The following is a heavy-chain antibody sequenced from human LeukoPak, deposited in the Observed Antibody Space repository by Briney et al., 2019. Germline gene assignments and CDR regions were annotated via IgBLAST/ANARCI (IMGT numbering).Heavy chain of an antibody. V-gene: IGHV3-48*03. CDR1: GFIFSSYE. CDR2: ISSSGRTM. Sequence: GGSLRLSCAASGFIFSSYEMSWVRQAPGKGLEWVSYISSSGRTMYYADSVKGRFTISRDNAKNSLYLQMNSLRAEDTAVYYCARDAFGFSGYHLFDYWGQGSPVTVSS. D-gene: IGHD5-12*01. CDR3: ARDAFGFSGYHLFDY. J-gene: IGHJ4*02.